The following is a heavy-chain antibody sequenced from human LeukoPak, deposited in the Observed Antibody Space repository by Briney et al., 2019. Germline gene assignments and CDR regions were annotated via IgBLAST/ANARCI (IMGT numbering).Heavy chain of an antibody. D-gene: IGHD3-10*01. CDR2: ISAYNGNT. CDR3: ARERITMFRGYFDY. V-gene: IGHV1-18*01. Sequence: GASVKVSCKASGYTFISYGISWVRQAPGQGLEWMGWISAYNGNTNYAQKVQGRVTMTTDTSTSTAYMELRSLRSDGTAVYYCARERITMFRGYFDYWGQGTLVTVSS. CDR1: GYTFISYG. J-gene: IGHJ4*02.